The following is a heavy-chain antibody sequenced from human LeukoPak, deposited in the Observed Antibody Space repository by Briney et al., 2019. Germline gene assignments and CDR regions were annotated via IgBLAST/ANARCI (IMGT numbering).Heavy chain of an antibody. CDR1: GFTFSSYA. V-gene: IGHV3-64D*06. CDR2: ISSNGGST. D-gene: IGHD6-19*01. J-gene: IGHJ4*02. CDR3: VKITSSSGGDY. Sequence: GGSLRLSCSASGFTFSSYAMYWVRQAPGKGLEYVSGISSNGGSTYYADSVKGRFTISRDNSKNTLYLQMNSLRAEDTAVYYCVKITSSSGGDYWGQGTLVTVSS.